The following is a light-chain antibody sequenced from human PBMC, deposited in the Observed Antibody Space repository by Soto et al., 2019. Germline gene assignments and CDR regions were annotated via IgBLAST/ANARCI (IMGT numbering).Light chain of an antibody. J-gene: IGLJ3*02. CDR2: DVS. Sequence: QSALTQPRSVSGSPGQSVTISCTGTSGDVGGYNFVSWYQQHPGKAPTLMIFDVSQRPSGVPDRFSGSKSGNPASLTISGLQADDEAGYYCDSYGVSYTWVFGGGTKLTVL. CDR1: SGDVGGYNF. CDR3: DSYGVSYTWV. V-gene: IGLV2-11*01.